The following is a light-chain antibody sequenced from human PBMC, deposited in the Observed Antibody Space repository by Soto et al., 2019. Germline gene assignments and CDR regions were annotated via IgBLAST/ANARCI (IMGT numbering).Light chain of an antibody. Sequence: DIQMTQSPSSLSASVGDRVTITCRASQSISRYLNWYQQKPGKAPKLLIYAATSLQSGVPSRFSGSGSGTDFTLTISSLQPEDFATYYCQQSYSTLTLGGGTKVDIK. CDR3: QQSYSTLT. V-gene: IGKV1-39*01. CDR1: QSISRY. J-gene: IGKJ4*01. CDR2: AAT.